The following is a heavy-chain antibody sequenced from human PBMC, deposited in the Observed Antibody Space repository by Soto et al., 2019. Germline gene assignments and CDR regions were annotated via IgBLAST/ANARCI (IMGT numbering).Heavy chain of an antibody. J-gene: IGHJ4*02. Sequence: AVKVSCKASGGTFSSYDISWVRQAPGQGLEWMGGIIPIFGTANYAQKFQGRVTITADESTSTAYMELSSLRSEDTAVYYCARPAIAAAGTFDYWGQGSLVTVS. D-gene: IGHD6-13*01. CDR1: GGTFSSYD. CDR2: IIPIFGTA. V-gene: IGHV1-69*13. CDR3: ARPAIAAAGTFDY.